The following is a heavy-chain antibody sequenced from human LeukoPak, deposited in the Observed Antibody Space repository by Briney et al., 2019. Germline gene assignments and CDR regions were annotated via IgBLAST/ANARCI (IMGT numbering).Heavy chain of an antibody. J-gene: IGHJ4*02. D-gene: IGHD6-19*01. CDR3: ARSVEQWLVPFDY. CDR1: GYSFTSCW. V-gene: IGHV5-51*01. CDR2: IHPGDSDT. Sequence: GESLKISCKGSGYSFTSCWIGWVRQMPGKGLEWMGIIHPGDSDTRYSPSFQGQVTISADKSISTAYLQWSSLKASDTAMYYCARSVEQWLVPFDYWGQGTLVTVSS.